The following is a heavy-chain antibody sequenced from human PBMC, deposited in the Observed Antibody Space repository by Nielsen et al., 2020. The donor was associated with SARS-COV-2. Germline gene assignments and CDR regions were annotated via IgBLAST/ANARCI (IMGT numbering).Heavy chain of an antibody. CDR1: GYTFTTYW. CDR3: ARHSEQQLVTDY. Sequence: GGSLRLSCKASGYTFTTYWIGWVRQMPGKGLEWMGIIYPGDSDTRYSPSFQGQVTISADKSISTAYLQWSSLKASDTAMYYCARHSEQQLVTDYWGQGTLVTVSS. V-gene: IGHV5-51*01. D-gene: IGHD6-13*01. J-gene: IGHJ4*02. CDR2: IYPGDSDT.